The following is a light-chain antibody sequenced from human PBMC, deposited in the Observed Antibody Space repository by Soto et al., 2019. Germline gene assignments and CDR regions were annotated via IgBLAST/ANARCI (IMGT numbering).Light chain of an antibody. V-gene: IGKV3-11*01. CDR3: QQRSNWYT. J-gene: IGKJ2*01. Sequence: EIVMTQSPATLSVSPGEGATLSCRASQSVSASYLAWYQQKPGQTPRLLIYDASNRATGIPARFSGSGSGTDFTLTISSLEPEDFAVYYCQQRSNWYTFGQGTKVDIK. CDR1: QSVSASY. CDR2: DAS.